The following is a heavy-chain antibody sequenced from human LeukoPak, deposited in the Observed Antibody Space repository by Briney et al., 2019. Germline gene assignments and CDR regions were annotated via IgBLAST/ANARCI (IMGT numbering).Heavy chain of an antibody. CDR3: ARDILTGSQSRFQH. J-gene: IGHJ1*01. V-gene: IGHV3-7*01. Sequence: GGSLRLSCAASGFTFSNYWMSWVRQAPGKGLEWVANIKKDGSEKYHVDSVKGRFTISRDNAKNSLYLQMNSLRTEDTAVYYCARDILTGSQSRFQHWGQGTLVTVSS. D-gene: IGHD3-9*01. CDR1: GFTFSNYW. CDR2: IKKDGSEK.